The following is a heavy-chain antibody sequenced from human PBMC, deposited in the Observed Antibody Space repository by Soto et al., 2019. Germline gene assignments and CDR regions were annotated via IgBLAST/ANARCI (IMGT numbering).Heavy chain of an antibody. J-gene: IGHJ4*02. D-gene: IGHD3-3*01. V-gene: IGHV3-30*18. CDR1: GFTFSSYG. CDR2: ISYDGSNK. CDR3: AKDFAESRPPRYYFDY. Sequence: GGSLRLSCAASGFTFSSYGMHWVRQAPGKGLEWVAVISYDGSNKYYADSVKGRFTISRDNSKNTLYLQMNSLRAEDTAVYYCAKDFAESRPPRYYFDYWGQGTLVTVSS.